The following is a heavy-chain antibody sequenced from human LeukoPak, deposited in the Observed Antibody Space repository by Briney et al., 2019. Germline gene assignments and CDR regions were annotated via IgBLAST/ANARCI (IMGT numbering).Heavy chain of an antibody. CDR1: GGTFTSYA. CDR2: IIPIFDTA. J-gene: IGHJ4*02. V-gene: IGHV1-69*05. D-gene: IGHD1-14*01. CDR3: AKEVGGTTYYFDS. Sequence: GASVKVSCKASGGTFTSYAVSWVRQAPGQGLEGMGAIIPIFDTANYAQKFQARVTITTDESTSTAYMELSSLRSEDTAVYYCAKEVGGTTYYFDSWGQGTLVTVFS.